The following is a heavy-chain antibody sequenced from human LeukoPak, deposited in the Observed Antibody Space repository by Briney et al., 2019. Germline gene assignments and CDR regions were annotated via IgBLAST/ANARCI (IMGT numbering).Heavy chain of an antibody. CDR3: AKGHGDASGYYYFDS. Sequence: GGSLRLSCAASGFIFSNYGMSWVRQAQGKGLEWVSAIRGNAGTTYYADSVKGRFTIFRDNYKNMLYLQMNSLRVEDTAVYYCAKGHGDASGYYYFDSWGQGTLVTVSS. V-gene: IGHV3-23*01. J-gene: IGHJ4*02. CDR2: IRGNAGTT. CDR1: GFIFSNYG. D-gene: IGHD3-22*01.